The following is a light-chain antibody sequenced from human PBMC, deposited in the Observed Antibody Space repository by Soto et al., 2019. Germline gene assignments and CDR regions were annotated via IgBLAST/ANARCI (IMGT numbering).Light chain of an antibody. CDR1: SSNIGAGFD. CDR2: GNN. J-gene: IGLJ3*02. V-gene: IGLV1-40*01. Sequence: QSVLTQPPSVSGAPGQRVTISCTGSSSNIGAGFDVHWYQQFPGTAPQLLIYGNNNRPSGVPDRFSGSKSGTSASLAITGLQAEDEADYYCQSYDISLSASSPSWVFGGGTKLTVL. CDR3: QSYDISLSASSPSWV.